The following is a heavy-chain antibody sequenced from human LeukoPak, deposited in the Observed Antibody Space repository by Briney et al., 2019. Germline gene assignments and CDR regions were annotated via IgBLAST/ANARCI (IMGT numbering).Heavy chain of an antibody. CDR2: IYSGGST. CDR3: TKDQGQGIWTDLTY. D-gene: IGHD3/OR15-3a*01. J-gene: IGHJ4*02. CDR1: GFTVSSNY. Sequence: GGSLRLSCAASGFTVSSNYMSWVRQAPGKGLEWVSVIYSGGSTYYADSVKGRFTISRDNSKNTLYLQMNSLRAEDAAVYYCTKDQGQGIWTDLTYWGRGNLVTVSS. V-gene: IGHV3-53*01.